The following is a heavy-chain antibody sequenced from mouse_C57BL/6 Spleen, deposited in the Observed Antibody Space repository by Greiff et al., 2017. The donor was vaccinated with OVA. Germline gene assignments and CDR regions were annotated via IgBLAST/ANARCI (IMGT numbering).Heavy chain of an antibody. Sequence: EVQLQESGAELVKPGASVKLSCSASGFTIKDFYMHWVKQRTEQGLEWIGRIDPEDGETKYAPKFQGTATITADTSSNTAYLKISSLTSEDTAVYYCARCHDGSSSYAMDYWGQGTSVTVSS. CDR2: IDPEDGET. D-gene: IGHD1-1*01. V-gene: IGHV14-2*01. CDR3: ARCHDGSSSYAMDY. J-gene: IGHJ4*01. CDR1: GFTIKDFY.